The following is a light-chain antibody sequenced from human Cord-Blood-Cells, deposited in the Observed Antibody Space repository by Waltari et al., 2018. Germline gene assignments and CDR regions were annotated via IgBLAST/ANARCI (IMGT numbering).Light chain of an antibody. CDR2: GAS. V-gene: IGKV3-20*01. CDR1: QSVSSSY. CDR3: QQYGSSPHS. Sequence: EIVLTPSPGTLSLSPGERATLPCRASQSVSSSYLAWYQQKPGQAPRLLIYGASSRDTGIPDRFSGSGSGTDFTLTISRLEPEDFAVYYCQQYGSSPHSFGQGTKLEVK. J-gene: IGKJ2*03.